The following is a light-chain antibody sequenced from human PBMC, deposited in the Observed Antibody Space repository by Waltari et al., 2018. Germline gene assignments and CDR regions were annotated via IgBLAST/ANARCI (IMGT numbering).Light chain of an antibody. Sequence: VTISCTGSSSNIGAGYDVHGYQQLPGTAPKLLIYGNSNRPSGVPDRFSGSKSCTSASLVITGLQAEDEADYYCQSYDSSLSGSVFGGGTKLTVL. CDR1: SSNIGAGYD. V-gene: IGLV1-40*01. CDR3: QSYDSSLSGSV. CDR2: GNS. J-gene: IGLJ2*01.